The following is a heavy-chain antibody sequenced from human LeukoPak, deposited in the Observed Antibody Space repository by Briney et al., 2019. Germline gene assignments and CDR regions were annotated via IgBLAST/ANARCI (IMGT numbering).Heavy chain of an antibody. V-gene: IGHV4-34*01. CDR2: INHSGST. CDR3: ARGDYGDY. Sequence: PSETLPLTCAVYGGSFSGYYWSWIRQPPGKGLEWIGEINHSGSTNYNPSLKSRVTISVDTSKNQFSLKLSSVTAADTAVYYCARGDYGDYWGQGTLVTVSS. J-gene: IGHJ4*02. CDR1: GGSFSGYY.